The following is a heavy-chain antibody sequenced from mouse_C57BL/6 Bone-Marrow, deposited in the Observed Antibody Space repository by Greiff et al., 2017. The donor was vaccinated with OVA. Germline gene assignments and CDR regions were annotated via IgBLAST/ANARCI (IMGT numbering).Heavy chain of an antibody. V-gene: IGHV1-69*01. CDR1: GYTFTSYW. D-gene: IGHD2-4*01. J-gene: IGHJ3*01. CDR2: IDPSDSYT. Sequence: QVQLKQPGAELVMPGASVKLSCKASGYTFTSYWMHWVKQRPGLGLEWIGEIDPSDSYTNYNQKFKGKSTLTVDKSSSTAYMQLSSLTSEDSAVYYCARSYDYDSWFAYWGQGTLVTVSA. CDR3: ARSYDYDSWFAY.